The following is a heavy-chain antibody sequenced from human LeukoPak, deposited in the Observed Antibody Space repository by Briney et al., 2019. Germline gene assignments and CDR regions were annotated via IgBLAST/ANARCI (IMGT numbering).Heavy chain of an antibody. D-gene: IGHD6-19*01. CDR3: ARDLEYSSGWSNGY. Sequence: PGGSLRLSCAASGSTFSSYWMSWVRQAPGKGLEWVANIKQDGSEKYYVDSVKGRFTISRDNAKNSLYLQMNSLRAEDTAVYYCARDLEYSSGWSNGYWGQGTLVTVSS. CDR2: IKQDGSEK. V-gene: IGHV3-7*01. CDR1: GSTFSSYW. J-gene: IGHJ4*02.